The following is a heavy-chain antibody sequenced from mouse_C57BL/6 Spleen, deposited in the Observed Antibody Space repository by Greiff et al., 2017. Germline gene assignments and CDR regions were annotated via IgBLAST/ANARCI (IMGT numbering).Heavy chain of an antibody. Sequence: QVQLQQPGAELVMPGASVKLSCKASGYTFTSYWMHWVKQRPGQGLEWIGEIDPSDSYTNYNQKFKGKSTLTVDKSSSPAYMQLSSLTSEDSAVYYCARARGNYGSGWYFDVWGTGTTVTVSS. J-gene: IGHJ1*03. CDR2: IDPSDSYT. D-gene: IGHD1-1*01. V-gene: IGHV1-69*01. CDR1: GYTFTSYW. CDR3: ARARGNYGSGWYFDV.